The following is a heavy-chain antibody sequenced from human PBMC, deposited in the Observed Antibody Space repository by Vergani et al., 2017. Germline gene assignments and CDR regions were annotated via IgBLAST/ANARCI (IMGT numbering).Heavy chain of an antibody. CDR3: AKDTLVGATIRRSQYFQH. CDR2: FDPEDGET. Sequence: QVQLVQSGAEVKKPGASVKVSCKVSGYTLTELSMHWVRQAPGKGLEWMGGFDPEDGETIYAQKFQGSVTMTEDTSTDTAYMELSSLRSEDTAVYYCAKDTLVGATIRRSQYFQHWGQGTLVTVSS. D-gene: IGHD1-26*01. V-gene: IGHV1-24*01. J-gene: IGHJ1*01. CDR1: GYTLTELS.